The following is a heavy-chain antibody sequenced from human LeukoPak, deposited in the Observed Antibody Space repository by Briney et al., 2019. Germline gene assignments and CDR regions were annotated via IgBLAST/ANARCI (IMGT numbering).Heavy chain of an antibody. CDR2: ISSSSDDI. D-gene: IGHD2-15*01. CDR1: GFRFHTYS. Sequence: GGSLRLSCAASGFRFHTYSMNWVRQAPGKGLEWISYISSSSDDIYHADSVKGRFTVSRDNAKNSLFLQMNSLSAEDTAVYYCARGWDSGGAFDYWSQGTLVTVSS. V-gene: IGHV3-48*01. CDR3: ARGWDSGGAFDY. J-gene: IGHJ4*02.